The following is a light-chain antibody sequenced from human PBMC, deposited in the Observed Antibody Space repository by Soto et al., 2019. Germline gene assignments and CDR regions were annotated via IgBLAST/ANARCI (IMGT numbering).Light chain of an antibody. CDR1: QGISNY. CDR3: QKYDSSPWT. J-gene: IGKJ1*01. Sequence: DIQMTQSPSSLSASVRDRVTITCRASQGISNYLAWYQQKPGKVPKLLIYAASTLQSGVRSRFSVSGSGTDFTLTISSLQPEDVATYDCQKYDSSPWTFGQGTKVEIK. CDR2: AAS. V-gene: IGKV1-27*01.